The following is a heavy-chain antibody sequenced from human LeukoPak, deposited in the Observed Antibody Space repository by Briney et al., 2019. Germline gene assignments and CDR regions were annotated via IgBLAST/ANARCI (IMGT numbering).Heavy chain of an antibody. CDR2: ISASTTYI. V-gene: IGHV3-21*04. D-gene: IGHD6-13*01. CDR3: AKEGGIAAAGTGAFDI. J-gene: IGHJ3*02. CDR1: GFTFSNYA. Sequence: GGSLRLSCAASGFTFSNYAMNWVRLAPGKGLEWVSSISASTTYIRNADSVEGRFTISRDNGENTLYLQMNSLRAEDTAVYYCAKEGGIAAAGTGAFDIWGQGTMVTVSS.